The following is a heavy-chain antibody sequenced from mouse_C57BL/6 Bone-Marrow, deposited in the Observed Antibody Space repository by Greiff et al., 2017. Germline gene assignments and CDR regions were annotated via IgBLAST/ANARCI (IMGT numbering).Heavy chain of an antibody. V-gene: IGHV5-16*01. CDR3: ARDQEYYGSSYWYFDV. D-gene: IGHD1-1*01. CDR1: GFTFSDYY. J-gene: IGHJ1*03. Sequence: EVKLVESEGGLVQPGSSMKLSCTASGFTFSDYYMAWVRQVPEKGLEWVANINYDGSSTYYLDSLKSRFIISRDNAKNILYLQMSSLKSEDTATYYCARDQEYYGSSYWYFDVWGTGTTVTVSS. CDR2: INYDGSST.